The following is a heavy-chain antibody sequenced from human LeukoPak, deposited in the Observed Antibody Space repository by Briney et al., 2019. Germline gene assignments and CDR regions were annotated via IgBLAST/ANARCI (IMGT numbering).Heavy chain of an antibody. V-gene: IGHV1-69*06. CDR1: GGTFSSYA. D-gene: IGHD4-17*01. Sequence: SVKVSCKASGGTFSSYAISWVRQAPGQGLEWMGGTIPIFGTANYAQKFQGRVTITADKSTSTAYMELSSLRSEDTAVYYCARDYGDYGLGPVSDPWGQGTLVTVSS. CDR3: ARDYGDYGLGPVSDP. J-gene: IGHJ5*02. CDR2: TIPIFGTA.